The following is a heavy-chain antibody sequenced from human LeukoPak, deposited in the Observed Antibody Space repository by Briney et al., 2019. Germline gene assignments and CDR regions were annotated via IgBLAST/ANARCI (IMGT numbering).Heavy chain of an antibody. CDR3: AGSYSSSWYSFDY. Sequence: ASVKVSCKASGYTFTSYAMHWVRQAPGQRLEWMGWINAGNGNTKYSQKFQGRVTITRDTSASTAYMELSSLRSEDTAVYYCAGSYSSSWYSFDYWGQGTLVTVSS. D-gene: IGHD6-13*01. CDR2: INAGNGNT. J-gene: IGHJ4*02. V-gene: IGHV1-3*01. CDR1: GYTFTSYA.